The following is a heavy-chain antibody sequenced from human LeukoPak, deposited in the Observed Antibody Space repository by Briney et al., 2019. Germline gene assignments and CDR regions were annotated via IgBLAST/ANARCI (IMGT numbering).Heavy chain of an antibody. CDR3: ARDDGDYEGSYGMDV. D-gene: IGHD4-17*01. J-gene: IGHJ6*02. V-gene: IGHV4-4*07. CDR2: MYTSGRT. Sequence: SETLSLTCSVSGGSISSYHWSWIRQPAGKGLEWIGRMYTSGRTNYNPPLKSRVTMSVDTSKNQFSLKLSSVTAADTAVYYCARDDGDYEGSYGMDVWGQGTTVTVSS. CDR1: GGSISSYH.